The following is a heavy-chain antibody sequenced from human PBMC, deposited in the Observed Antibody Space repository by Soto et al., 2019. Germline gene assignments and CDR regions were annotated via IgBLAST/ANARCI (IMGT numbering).Heavy chain of an antibody. Sequence: QVQLVQSGAEVKKPGASVKVSCKASGYTFTSYAMHWVRQAPGQRLEWMGWINAGNGNTKYSQKFQGRVTITRDTSASTAYMELISLRSEETAVYYCARGGSLYWYFDLWGRGTLVTVSS. CDR3: ARGGSLYWYFDL. V-gene: IGHV1-3*01. CDR2: INAGNGNT. CDR1: GYTFTSYA. J-gene: IGHJ2*01. D-gene: IGHD1-26*01.